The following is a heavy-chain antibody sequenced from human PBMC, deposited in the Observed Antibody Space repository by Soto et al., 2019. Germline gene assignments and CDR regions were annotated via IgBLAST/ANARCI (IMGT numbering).Heavy chain of an antibody. CDR1: GGTFSSYA. CDR2: IIPIFGTA. J-gene: IGHJ5*02. V-gene: IGHV1-69*13. Sequence: ASVKVSCKASGGTFSSYAISWVRQAPGQGLEWMGGIIPIFGTANYAQKFQGRVTITADESTSTAYMELSSLRAEDTAVYYCARNGDYRYWFDPWGQGTLVTVSS. D-gene: IGHD4-17*01. CDR3: ARNGDYRYWFDP.